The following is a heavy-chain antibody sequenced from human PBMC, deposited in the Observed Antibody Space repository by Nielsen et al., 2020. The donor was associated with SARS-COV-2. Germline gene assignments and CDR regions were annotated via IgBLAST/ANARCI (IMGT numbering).Heavy chain of an antibody. CDR1: GFTFSSYW. CDR3: AKVNYDFWSGPFDY. CDR2: IKQDGSEK. V-gene: IGHV3-7*03. D-gene: IGHD3-3*01. J-gene: IGHJ4*02. Sequence: GESLKISCAASGFTFSSYWMNWVRQAPGKGLEWVANIKQDGSEKYYGDSVKGRFTISRDNAKNSLSLQMNSLRAEDTALYYCAKVNYDFWSGPFDYWGQGTLVTVSS.